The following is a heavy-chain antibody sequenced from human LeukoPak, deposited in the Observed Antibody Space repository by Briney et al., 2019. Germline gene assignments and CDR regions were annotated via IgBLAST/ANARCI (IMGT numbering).Heavy chain of an antibody. Sequence: RPGGSLRLSCAASGFTFSTYSMNWVRQAPGKGLEWVSYIGVSNSVIYYADSVKGRFTISRDNAKSSLYLQMNSLRADDTAVYYCATDRWGFFNYWGQGTLVTVSS. D-gene: IGHD3-3*01. CDR3: ATDRWGFFNY. CDR1: GFTFSTYS. CDR2: IGVSNSVI. J-gene: IGHJ4*02. V-gene: IGHV3-48*01.